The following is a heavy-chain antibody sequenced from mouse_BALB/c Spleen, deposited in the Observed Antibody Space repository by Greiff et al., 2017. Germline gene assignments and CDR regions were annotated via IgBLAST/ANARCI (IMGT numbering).Heavy chain of an antibody. D-gene: IGHD1-2*01. Sequence: EVMLVESGGGLVKPGGSLKLSCAASGFAFSSYDMSWVRQTPEKRLEWVAYISSGGGSTYYPDTVKGRFTISRDNAKNTLYLQMSSLKSEDTAMYYCARHYGPYYFDYWGQGTTLTVSS. CDR2: ISSGGGST. CDR1: GFAFSSYD. V-gene: IGHV5-12-1*01. CDR3: ARHYGPYYFDY. J-gene: IGHJ2*01.